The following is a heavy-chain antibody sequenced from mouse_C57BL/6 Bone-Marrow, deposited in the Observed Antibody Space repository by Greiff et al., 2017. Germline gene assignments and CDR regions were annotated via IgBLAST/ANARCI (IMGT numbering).Heavy chain of an antibody. Sequence: EVKLMESGGDLVKPGGSLKLSCAASGFTFSSYGMSWVRQTPDKRLDWVATISSGGSYTYYPDSVKGRFTISRDNAKKTLYLQMSSLKSEDTAMYYCARHDYEFAYWGQGTLVTVSA. CDR3: ARHDYEFAY. D-gene: IGHD2-4*01. CDR2: ISSGGSYT. V-gene: IGHV5-6*01. CDR1: GFTFSSYG. J-gene: IGHJ3*01.